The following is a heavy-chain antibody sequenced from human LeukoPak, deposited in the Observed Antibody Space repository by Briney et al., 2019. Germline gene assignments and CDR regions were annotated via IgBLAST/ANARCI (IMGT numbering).Heavy chain of an antibody. J-gene: IGHJ3*02. Sequence: PGGSLRLSCAASGFTFSSYAMSWVRQAPGKGLEWVSAISGSGGSTYYADSVKGRFTISRDNSKNTLHLQMNRLRAEDTAVKYCSKDRVPVGESGAFDIWGQGTTVTVSS. CDR2: ISGSGGST. CDR1: GFTFSSYA. V-gene: IGHV3-23*01. D-gene: IGHD3-10*01. CDR3: SKDRVPVGESGAFDI.